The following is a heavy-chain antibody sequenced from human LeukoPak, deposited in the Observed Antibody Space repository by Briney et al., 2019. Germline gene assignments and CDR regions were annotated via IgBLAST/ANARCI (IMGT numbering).Heavy chain of an antibody. CDR1: GFTFDDYA. J-gene: IGHJ4*02. V-gene: IGHV3-9*01. D-gene: IGHD6-13*01. Sequence: GGSLRLSCAASGFTFDDYAMYWVRQAPGKGLEWVSGISWNSGSIGYADSVKGRFTISRDNSKNTLYLQMNSLRAEDTAVYYCAREAAAEEYYFDYWGQGTLVTVSS. CDR3: AREAAAEEYYFDY. CDR2: ISWNSGSI.